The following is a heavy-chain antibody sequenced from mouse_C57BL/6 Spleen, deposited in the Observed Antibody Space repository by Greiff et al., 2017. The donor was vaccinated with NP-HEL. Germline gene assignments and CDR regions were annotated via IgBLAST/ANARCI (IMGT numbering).Heavy chain of an antibody. V-gene: IGHV1-82*01. CDR3: AIPDGYNWYFDV. D-gene: IGHD2-3*01. CDR2: IYPGDGDT. CDR1: GYAFSSSW. J-gene: IGHJ1*03. Sequence: VQLQQSGPELVKPGASVKISCKASGYAFSSSWMNWVKQRPGQGLEWIGRIYPGDGDTNYNGKFKGKATLTADKSSSTAYMQLSSLTSEDSAVYFCAIPDGYNWYFDVWGTGTTVTVAS.